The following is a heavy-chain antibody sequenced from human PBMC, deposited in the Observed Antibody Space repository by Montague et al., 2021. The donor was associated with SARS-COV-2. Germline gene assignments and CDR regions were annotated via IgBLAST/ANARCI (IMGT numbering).Heavy chain of an antibody. CDR3: ASPTYYYDSSGSDAFDI. J-gene: IGHJ3*02. CDR1: GGSISSSNYY. D-gene: IGHD3-22*01. Sequence: SETLSLTCTVSGGSISSSNYYWGWIRQPPGKGLEWIGSIYYSGSTYYNPSRKSRVTISVDTSKNQFSLKLSSVTAADTAVYYCASPTYYYDSSGSDAFDIWGQGTMVTVSS. V-gene: IGHV4-39*01. CDR2: IYYSGST.